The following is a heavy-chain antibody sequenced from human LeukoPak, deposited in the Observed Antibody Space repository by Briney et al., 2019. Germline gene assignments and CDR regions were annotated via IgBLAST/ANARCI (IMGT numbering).Heavy chain of an antibody. CDR3: ARGALLNSAAFDI. CDR2: IIPILGIA. Sequence: SVKVSCKASGGTFSSYAISWVRQAPGQGLEWMGRIIPILGIANYAQKLQGRVTMTTDTSTSTAYMELRSLRSDDTAVYYCARGALLNSAAFDIWGQGTMVTVSS. J-gene: IGHJ3*02. V-gene: IGHV1-69*04. D-gene: IGHD4-23*01. CDR1: GGTFSSYA.